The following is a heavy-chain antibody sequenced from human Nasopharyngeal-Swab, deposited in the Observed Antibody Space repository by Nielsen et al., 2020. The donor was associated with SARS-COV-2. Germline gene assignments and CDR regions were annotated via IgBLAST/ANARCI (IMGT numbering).Heavy chain of an antibody. CDR3: ARDSFYYDPSVYSIGADRGFGSSALDS. Sequence: VRQAPGKGLEWVAVISYDGSNKYYADSVKGRFTISRDNSKNTLYLQMNSLRAEDTAVYYCARDSFYYDPSVYSIGADRGFGSSALDSWGQGTLVTVSS. V-gene: IGHV3-30*03. J-gene: IGHJ4*02. CDR2: ISYDGSNK. D-gene: IGHD3-16*01.